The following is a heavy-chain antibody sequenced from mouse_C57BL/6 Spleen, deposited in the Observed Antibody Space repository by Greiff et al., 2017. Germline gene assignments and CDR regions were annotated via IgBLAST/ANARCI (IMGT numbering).Heavy chain of an antibody. CDR2: INPYNGGT. V-gene: IGHV1-19*01. CDR3: ARNRFITTVVESAWFAY. CDR1: GYTFTDYY. Sequence: VQLQQSGPVLVKPGASVKMSCKASGYTFTDYYMNWVKQSHGKSLECIGVINPYNGGTSYNQKFKGKATLTVDKSSSTSYMELNSLTSEDSAVYYCARNRFITTVVESAWFAYWGQGTLVTVSA. D-gene: IGHD1-1*01. J-gene: IGHJ3*01.